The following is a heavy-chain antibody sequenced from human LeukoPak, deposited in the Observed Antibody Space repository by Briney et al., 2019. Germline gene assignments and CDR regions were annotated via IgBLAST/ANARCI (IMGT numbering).Heavy chain of an antibody. Sequence: SETLSLTCTVSGGSISSYYWSWIRQPAGKGLEWIGRIYTSGSTNYSPSLKSRVTMSVDTSKNQFSLKLSSVTAADTAVYYCARDSVVVVAATHAFDIWGQGTMVTVSS. CDR1: GGSISSYY. CDR3: ARDSVVVVAATHAFDI. J-gene: IGHJ3*02. V-gene: IGHV4-4*07. D-gene: IGHD2-15*01. CDR2: IYTSGST.